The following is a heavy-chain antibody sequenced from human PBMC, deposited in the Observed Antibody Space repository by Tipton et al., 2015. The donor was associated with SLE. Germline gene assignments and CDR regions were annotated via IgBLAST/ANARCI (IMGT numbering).Heavy chain of an antibody. CDR2: IKNDGSFT. Sequence: SLRLSCEASGFSFSTYWMHWVRQAPGKGLVWVSRIKNDGSFTSYADFVKGRFTISRDNAKNTLYLQMNSLRVEDTAVYFCARTDYVDYWCQGTLVTVSS. J-gene: IGHJ4*02. V-gene: IGHV3-74*01. CDR3: ARTDYVDY. CDR1: GFSFSTYW.